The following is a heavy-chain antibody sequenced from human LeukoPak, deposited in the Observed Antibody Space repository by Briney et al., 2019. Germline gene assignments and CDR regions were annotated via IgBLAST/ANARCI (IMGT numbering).Heavy chain of an antibody. V-gene: IGHV4-34*01. CDR2: ISHSGST. CDR3: ARVDIAVGSDY. CDR1: GGSFSGYY. D-gene: IGHD6-19*01. J-gene: IGHJ4*02. Sequence: SETLSLTCAVYGGSFSGYYWSWIRQPPGKGLEWIGEISHSGSTNYNPSLKSRVTISVDTSKNQFSLKLSSVTAADTAVYYCARVDIAVGSDYWGQGTLVTVSS.